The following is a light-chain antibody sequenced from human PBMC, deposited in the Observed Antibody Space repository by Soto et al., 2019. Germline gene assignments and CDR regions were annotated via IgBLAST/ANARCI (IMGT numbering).Light chain of an antibody. CDR2: RTN. CDR3: VLYMGSVPV. Sequence: QAVLTQEPSFSVSPGGTVTLTCDLSSGSVSNNYYSSWYQQTPGQAPRTLIYRTNTRSSGVPDRFSGSILGNKAALTITGAQDDDESDYSCVLYMGSVPVFGGGTKLTVL. V-gene: IGLV8-61*01. CDR1: SGSVSNNYY. J-gene: IGLJ2*01.